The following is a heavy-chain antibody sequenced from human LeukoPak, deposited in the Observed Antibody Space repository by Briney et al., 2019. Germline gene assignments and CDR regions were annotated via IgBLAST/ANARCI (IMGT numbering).Heavy chain of an antibody. CDR3: ARDLHEVPAARYFQH. CDR1: GGTFSSYA. D-gene: IGHD2-2*01. CDR2: IIPILGIA. J-gene: IGHJ1*01. Sequence: GASVKVSCKASGGTFSSYAISWVRQAPGQGLEWMGRIIPILGIANYAQKFQGRVTITADKSTSTAYMELSSLRSEDTAVYYCARDLHEVPAARYFQHWGQGTLVTVSS. V-gene: IGHV1-69*04.